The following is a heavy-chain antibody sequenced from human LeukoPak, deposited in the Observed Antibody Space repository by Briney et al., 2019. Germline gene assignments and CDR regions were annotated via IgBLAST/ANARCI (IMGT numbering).Heavy chain of an antibody. Sequence: PSETLSLTCGVSGGSISSGGYSWSWIRQSPGKGLEWIGYIYHSGSTYYNPSLKSRVTISVDRSKNQFSLKLSSVTAADTAVYYCARVGDGYNYIDYWGQGTLVTVSS. CDR2: IYHSGST. CDR3: ARVGDGYNYIDY. J-gene: IGHJ4*02. V-gene: IGHV4-30-2*06. CDR1: GGSISSGGYS. D-gene: IGHD5-24*01.